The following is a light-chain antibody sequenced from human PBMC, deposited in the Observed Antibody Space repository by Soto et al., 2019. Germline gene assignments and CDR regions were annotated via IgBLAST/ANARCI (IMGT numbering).Light chain of an antibody. J-gene: IGKJ5*01. CDR2: KAS. CDR3: QQANSFPFT. CDR1: QSISTW. Sequence: GDRVTITCRASQSISTWLAWYQQKPGKGPKLLIYKASGLQSGVPSRFSGSGSGTEFTLTVSSLQPDDFATYYCQQANSFPFTFGQGTRLEIK. V-gene: IGKV1-5*03.